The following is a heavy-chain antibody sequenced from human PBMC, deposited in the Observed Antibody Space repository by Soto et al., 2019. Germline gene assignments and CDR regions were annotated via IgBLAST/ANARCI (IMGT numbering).Heavy chain of an antibody. Sequence: QVQLVQSGAEVKKPGASVKVSCKASGYTFTSYAMQWVRQAPGQRLEWMGWINAGNGNTKYSQKFQGRVTITRDTSATTAYMELRSLRSEDTAVYYCARGPGGPDGPGDYWGQGTLDTVSS. J-gene: IGHJ4*02. CDR3: ARGPGGPDGPGDY. CDR1: GYTFTSYA. CDR2: INAGNGNT. V-gene: IGHV1-3*01. D-gene: IGHD2-15*01.